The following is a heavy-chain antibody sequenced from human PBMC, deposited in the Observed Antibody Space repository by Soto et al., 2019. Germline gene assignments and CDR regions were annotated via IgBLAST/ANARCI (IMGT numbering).Heavy chain of an antibody. CDR2: ISVYDGKT. J-gene: IGHJ3*02. Sequence: ASVKVSCKASGYTFNSHSISWVRQAPGQGLEWMGWISVYDGKTKYPQNFQGRVTMTTDTLTSTAYMELRSLRSDDTAVYYCARPDYYNTGSGAFDIWGQGTMVTVSS. D-gene: IGHD3-22*01. V-gene: IGHV1-18*04. CDR3: ARPDYYNTGSGAFDI. CDR1: GYTFNSHS.